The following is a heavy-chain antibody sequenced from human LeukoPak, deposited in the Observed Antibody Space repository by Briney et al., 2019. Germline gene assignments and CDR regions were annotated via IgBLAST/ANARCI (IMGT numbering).Heavy chain of an antibody. J-gene: IGHJ4*02. D-gene: IGHD3-10*01. CDR3: VRDIREYDF. Sequence: PGRSLRLSCAASGFTFDDYTMHWVRHAPGKGLVWVSRINGDGSETYYADSVKGRFTSSRDNAKNTVFLQMNNLRAEDTAVYYCVRDIREYDFWGQGTLVTVSS. V-gene: IGHV3-74*01. CDR1: GFTFDDYT. CDR2: INGDGSET.